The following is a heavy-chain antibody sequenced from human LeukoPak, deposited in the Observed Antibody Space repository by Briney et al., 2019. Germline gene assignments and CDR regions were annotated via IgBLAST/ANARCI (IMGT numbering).Heavy chain of an antibody. CDR3: ARDRGRYYDSRGFYWGYYFDS. J-gene: IGHJ4*02. CDR2: ISGSGDST. CDR1: GFTFSTYA. D-gene: IGHD3-22*01. Sequence: GGSLRLSCAAPGFTFSTYAVNWVRQAPGKGLEWVSTISGSGDSTYYADSVKGRFTISRDNSKDTLYLQMSSVRVDDTAVYYCARDRGRYYDSRGFYWGYYFDSWGQGILVTVSS. V-gene: IGHV3-23*01.